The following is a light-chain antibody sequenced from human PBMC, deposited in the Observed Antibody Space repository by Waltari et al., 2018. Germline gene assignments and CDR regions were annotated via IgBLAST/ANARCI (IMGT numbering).Light chain of an antibody. Sequence: QSVLTQPPSASGTHGQRVTISCSGSSPNIGSNFVYWYQQLPGTAPKLLIYRNTQRPSGVPDRFSGSKSGTSASLAISGLRSEDEADYYCAAWDDSLSGPVFGGGTKLTVL. CDR2: RNT. CDR3: AAWDDSLSGPV. J-gene: IGLJ2*01. V-gene: IGLV1-47*01. CDR1: SPNIGSNF.